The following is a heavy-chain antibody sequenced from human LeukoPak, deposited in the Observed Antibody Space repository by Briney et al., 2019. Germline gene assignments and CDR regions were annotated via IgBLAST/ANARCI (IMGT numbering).Heavy chain of an antibody. CDR3: ATISYYYDSSGYYYLKGMDV. J-gene: IGHJ6*02. D-gene: IGHD3-22*01. Sequence: SETLSLTCTVSGGSISSYYWSWIRQPAGKGLEWIGRIYTSGSTNYNPSLKSRVTMSVDTSKNQFSLKLSSVTAADTAVYYCATISYYYDSSGYYYLKGMDVWGQGTTVTVSS. CDR2: IYTSGST. V-gene: IGHV4-4*07. CDR1: GGSISSYY.